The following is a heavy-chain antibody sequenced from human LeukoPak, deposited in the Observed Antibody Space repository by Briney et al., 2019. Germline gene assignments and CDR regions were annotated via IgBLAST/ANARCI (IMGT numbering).Heavy chain of an antibody. D-gene: IGHD2-2*01. CDR2: INPNSGGT. J-gene: IGHJ4*02. Sequence: GASVKVSCKASGYTFTGNYMHWVRQAPGQGLEWMGWINPNSGGTNYAQKFQGRVTMTRDTSISTAYMELSRLRSDDTAVYYCARDLGYYQLLRFPDYWGQGTLVTVSS. CDR3: ARDLGYYQLLRFPDY. V-gene: IGHV1-2*02. CDR1: GYTFTGNY.